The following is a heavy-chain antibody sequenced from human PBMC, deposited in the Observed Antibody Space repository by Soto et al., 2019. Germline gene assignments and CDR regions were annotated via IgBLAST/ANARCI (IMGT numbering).Heavy chain of an antibody. V-gene: IGHV4-59*01. J-gene: IGHJ5*02. CDR2: AYYSGDT. D-gene: IGHD2-8*01. CDR3: ARDRSTYGGGGTGEVKENWFDP. CDR1: GGSISRYY. Sequence: PSETLSLTCIVSGGSISRYYWSWIRQPPGKGLEWIGYAYYSGDTGYNPSLKSRVTMAVDTSKNQVSLKLSSVTAADTAVYYCARDRSTYGGGGTGEVKENWFDPWGQGALVTVYS.